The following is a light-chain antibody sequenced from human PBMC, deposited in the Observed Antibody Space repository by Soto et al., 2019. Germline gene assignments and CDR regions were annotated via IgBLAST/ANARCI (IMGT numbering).Light chain of an antibody. CDR2: AAT. V-gene: IGKV1-39*01. CDR3: QQSYTHPRT. CDR1: QSISGN. Sequence: DLQMTQSPPSLSASVGDRVVITCRASQSISGNLNWYQQKPGKAPQLLIYAATTLQSGVPSRFSGSGYGTQFSLLISGLQPEDVAIFYCQQSYTHPRTFGQGTKVEIK. J-gene: IGKJ1*01.